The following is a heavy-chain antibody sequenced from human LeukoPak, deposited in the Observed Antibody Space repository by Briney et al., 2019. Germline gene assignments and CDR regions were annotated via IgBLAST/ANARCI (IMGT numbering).Heavy chain of an antibody. CDR3: ARFYCSDGVCYIDY. D-gene: IGHD2-8*01. CDR1: GGSVSSGNYY. Sequence: SQTLSLTCTDSGGSVSSGNYYWSWIRQPAGKGLEWIGRVYTSGGTNYIPSLKSRITISVDTSKNQFSLRLSSVTAADTAVYYCARFYCSDGVCYIDYWGQGTLVTVSS. CDR2: VYTSGGT. V-gene: IGHV4-61*02. J-gene: IGHJ4*02.